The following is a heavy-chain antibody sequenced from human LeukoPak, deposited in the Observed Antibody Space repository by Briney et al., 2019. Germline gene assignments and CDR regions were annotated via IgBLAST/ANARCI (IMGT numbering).Heavy chain of an antibody. J-gene: IGHJ3*02. D-gene: IGHD4-17*01. CDR2: IYHSGRN. CDR1: GGSMNGYY. V-gene: IGHV4-59*01. Sequence: SETLSLTCSVSGGSMNGYYFSWIRRPPGKGLEWIGYIYHSGRNDYNPSLKSRLTISLDTSNNQFSLRLSSVTAADTAIYYCARVTVTANALDIWGQGTMVTVSS. CDR3: ARVTVTANALDI.